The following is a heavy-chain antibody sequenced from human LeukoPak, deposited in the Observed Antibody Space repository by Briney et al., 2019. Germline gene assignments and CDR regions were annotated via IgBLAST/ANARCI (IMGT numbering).Heavy chain of an antibody. CDR2: INPSGGST. V-gene: IGHV1-46*01. CDR3: AASVGATSYLHY. D-gene: IGHD1-26*01. J-gene: IGHJ4*02. CDR1: GYTFTSYY. Sequence: GASVKVSCKASGYTFTSYYMHWVRQAPGQGLEWMGIINPSGGSTSYAQKFQGRVTMTRDTSTSTVYMELSSLRSDDTAVYYCAASVGATSYLHYWGQGTLVTVSS.